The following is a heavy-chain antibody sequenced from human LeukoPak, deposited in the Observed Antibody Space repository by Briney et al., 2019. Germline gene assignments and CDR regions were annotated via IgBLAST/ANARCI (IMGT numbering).Heavy chain of an antibody. Sequence: SETLSLTYSVSGGSISSSSYYWGWVRQPPGKGLEWIATINYSGTTHYNPSLKSRVSMSADTSNNQFSLQLTSVTAADTGVYYCASSVDTAMVGDYWGQGTLVTVSS. D-gene: IGHD5-18*01. CDR3: ASSVDTAMVGDY. CDR1: GGSISSSSYY. CDR2: INYSGTT. V-gene: IGHV4-39*07. J-gene: IGHJ4*02.